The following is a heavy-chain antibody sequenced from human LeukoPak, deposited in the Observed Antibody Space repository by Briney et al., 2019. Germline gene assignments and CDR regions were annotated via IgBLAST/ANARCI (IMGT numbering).Heavy chain of an antibody. CDR1: GFIFSSYG. Sequence: GGSLRLSCAASGFIFSSYGMHWVRQAPGKGLEWVANIKHDGSEKNYVDSVKGRFTISRDNAKNSLYLQMNSLRAEDTAVYYCATPLDYYDRSDSHQGGDWGQGTLVTVSS. D-gene: IGHD3-22*01. CDR3: ATPLDYYDRSDSHQGGD. V-gene: IGHV3-7*03. CDR2: IKHDGSEK. J-gene: IGHJ4*02.